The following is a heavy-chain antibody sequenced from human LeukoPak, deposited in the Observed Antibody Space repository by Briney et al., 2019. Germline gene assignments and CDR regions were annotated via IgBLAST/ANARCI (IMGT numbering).Heavy chain of an antibody. CDR2: LYHSGST. Sequence: SETLSLTCAVFGYSISSGYYWGWIRQPPGKGLEWIGSLYHSGSTYYNPSLKSRATISVDTSKNQFSLKVSSVTAADTAVYYCARENWWFGELLSPYYFDYWGQGTLVTVSS. CDR1: GYSISSGYY. J-gene: IGHJ4*02. CDR3: ARENWWFGELLSPYYFDY. V-gene: IGHV4-38-2*02. D-gene: IGHD3-10*01.